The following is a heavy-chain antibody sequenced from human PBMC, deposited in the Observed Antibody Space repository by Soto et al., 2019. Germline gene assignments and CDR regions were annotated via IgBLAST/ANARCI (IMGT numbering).Heavy chain of an antibody. CDR3: AGAIPVINYYGSGSRLTVGRWFDP. Sequence: SETLSLTCTVSGGSISSGGYYLRWIRQHPGKGLEWIGYIYYSGSTYYNPSLKSRVTISVDTSKNQFSLKLSSVTAADTAVYYCAGAIPVINYYGSGSRLTVGRWFDPWGQGTLVTVSS. J-gene: IGHJ5*02. D-gene: IGHD3-10*01. V-gene: IGHV4-31*03. CDR1: GGSISSGGYY. CDR2: IYYSGST.